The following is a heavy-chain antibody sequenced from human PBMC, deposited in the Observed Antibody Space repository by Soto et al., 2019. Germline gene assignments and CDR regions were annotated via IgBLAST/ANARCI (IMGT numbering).Heavy chain of an antibody. D-gene: IGHD3-3*01. J-gene: IGHJ1*01. V-gene: IGHV1-69*02. Sequence: QVQLVQSGAEVKKPGSSVKVSCKASGGTFSSYTISWVRQAPGQGLEWMGRIIPILGIANYAQKFKGRVTITADKSTSTAYMGLSSLRSEDTAVYYCASPRSGYYISLSEYFQHWGQGTLVTVSS. CDR2: IIPILGIA. CDR1: GGTFSSYT. CDR3: ASPRSGYYISLSEYFQH.